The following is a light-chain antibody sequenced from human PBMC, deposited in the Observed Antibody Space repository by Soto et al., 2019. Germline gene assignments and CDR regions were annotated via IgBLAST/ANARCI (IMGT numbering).Light chain of an antibody. V-gene: IGKV3-15*01. CDR1: QSVSSN. CDR3: QRYMQWPRYS. CDR2: GAS. Sequence: EIVMTQSPATLSVSLGERATLSCRASQSVSSNLAWYQQKPGQAPRLLIYGASSRATGIPARFSGSGSGTELNLTISSLQSECFAVYYCQRYMQWPRYSFGLGTKLEIK. J-gene: IGKJ2*03.